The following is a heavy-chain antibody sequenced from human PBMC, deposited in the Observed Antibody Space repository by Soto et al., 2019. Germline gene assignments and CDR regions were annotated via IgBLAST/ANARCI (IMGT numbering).Heavy chain of an antibody. J-gene: IGHJ4*02. CDR1: GGSISSGGYY. CDR2: IYYSGST. V-gene: IGHV4-31*03. D-gene: IGHD4-17*01. Sequence: QAQLQESGPGLVKPSQTLSLTCTVSGGSISSGGYYWSWIRQHPGKGLEWIGYIYYSGSTYYNPSLKSRVTISVDTSKNQFSLKLSSVTAADTAVYYCTGDYDPAKFDYWGQGTLVTVSS. CDR3: TGDYDPAKFDY.